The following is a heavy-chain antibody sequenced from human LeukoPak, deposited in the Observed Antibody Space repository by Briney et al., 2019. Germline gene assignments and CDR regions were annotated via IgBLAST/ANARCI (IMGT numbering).Heavy chain of an antibody. CDR2: ISYDGNDK. J-gene: IGHJ6*02. D-gene: IGHD3-3*01. CDR1: GFTFSSFA. V-gene: IGHV3-30-3*01. CDR3: ARGGSIGSGTYLVV. Sequence: HPGGSLRLSCAASGFTFSSFAMHWVRQAPGKGLEWLAVISYDGNDKFYADSVKGRFTISRDNSKNTLFLQMNSLRTEDTAVYYCARGGSIGSGTYLVVWGQGTTVTVSS.